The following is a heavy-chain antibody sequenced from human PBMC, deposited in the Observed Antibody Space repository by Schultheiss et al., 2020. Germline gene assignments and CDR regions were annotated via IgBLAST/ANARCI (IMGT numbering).Heavy chain of an antibody. J-gene: IGHJ3*02. CDR3: ARHDYGDQHDAFDI. V-gene: IGHV4-39*01. Sequence: SETLSLTCAVYGGSFSGYYWGWIRQPPGKGLEWIGSIYYSGSTYYNPSLKSRVTISVDTSKNQFSLKLSSVTAADTAVYYCARHDYGDQHDAFDIWGQGTMVTVSS. CDR1: GGSFSGYY. D-gene: IGHD4-17*01. CDR2: IYYSGST.